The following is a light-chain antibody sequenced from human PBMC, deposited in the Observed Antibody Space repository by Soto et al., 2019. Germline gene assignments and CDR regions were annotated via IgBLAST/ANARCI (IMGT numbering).Light chain of an antibody. V-gene: IGLV1-47*01. J-gene: IGLJ1*01. CDR2: RNN. Sequence: SVLTQPPSASGTPGQRVTISCSGSSSNIGTNYVYWYQQLPGTAPKLLIYRNNQRPSGVPDRLSGSKSGTSASLAISGLRSEDEADYYCAAWDDRLRGLYVFGIGTKVTVL. CDR3: AAWDDRLRGLYV. CDR1: SSNIGTNY.